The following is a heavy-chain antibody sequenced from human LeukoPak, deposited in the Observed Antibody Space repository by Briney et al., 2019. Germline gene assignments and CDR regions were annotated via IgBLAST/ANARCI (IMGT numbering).Heavy chain of an antibody. CDR3: TRRTKDTIFGVAPFDY. D-gene: IGHD3-3*01. CDR1: GFTFSGSA. Sequence: GGSLRLSCAASGFTFSGSAMHWVRQASGKGLEWVGRIRSEANSYATAYAASVKGRFTISRDDSKNTAYLQMNSLKTEDTAVYYCTRRTKDTIFGVAPFDYWGQGTLVTVSS. V-gene: IGHV3-73*01. J-gene: IGHJ4*02. CDR2: IRSEANSYAT.